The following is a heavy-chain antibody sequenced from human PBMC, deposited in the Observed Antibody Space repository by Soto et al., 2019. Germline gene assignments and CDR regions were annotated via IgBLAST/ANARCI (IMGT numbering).Heavy chain of an antibody. D-gene: IGHD3-10*01. V-gene: IGHV1-69*13. J-gene: IGHJ5*02. CDR2: IIPIFGTA. CDR1: GCTFSSYA. Sequence: SVKVSCKASGCTFSSYAISWVGQAAGQGREWMGGIIPIFGTANYAQKFQGRVTITADESTSTAYMELSSLRSEDTAVYYCASSLYGSGSYYVHAWLEPWREGTLGT. CDR3: ASSLYGSGSYYVHAWLEP.